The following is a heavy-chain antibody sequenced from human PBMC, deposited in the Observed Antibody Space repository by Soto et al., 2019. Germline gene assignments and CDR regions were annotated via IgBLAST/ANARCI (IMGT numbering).Heavy chain of an antibody. V-gene: IGHV3-33*05. J-gene: IGHJ1*01. D-gene: IGHD4-17*01. CDR2: TSYDGSNK. CDR1: GFTFRSYV. CDR3: ARWGTTGGLDV. Sequence: QVQLVESGGGVVQPGTSLRLSCVGSGFTFRSYVIHWVRQAPGKGLEWVALTSYDGSNKDYGDSVKGRFTISRDNSRNTVYLQMDSLSSEDTARYYGARWGTTGGLDVWGQGNLVSVSS.